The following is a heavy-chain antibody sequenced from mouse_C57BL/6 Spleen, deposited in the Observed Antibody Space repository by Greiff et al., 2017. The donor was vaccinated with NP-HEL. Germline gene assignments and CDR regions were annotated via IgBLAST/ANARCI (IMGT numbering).Heavy chain of an antibody. CDR3: ARPYYGSSYDAMDY. CDR2: IDPNSGGT. V-gene: IGHV1-72*01. Sequence: VQLQQPGAELVKPGASVKLSCKASGYTFTSYWMHWVKQRPGRGLEWIGRIDPNSGGTKYNEKFKSKATLTVDKPSSTAYMQLSSLTAEDSAVYYCARPYYGSSYDAMDYWGQGTSVTVSS. D-gene: IGHD1-1*01. CDR1: GYTFTSYW. J-gene: IGHJ4*01.